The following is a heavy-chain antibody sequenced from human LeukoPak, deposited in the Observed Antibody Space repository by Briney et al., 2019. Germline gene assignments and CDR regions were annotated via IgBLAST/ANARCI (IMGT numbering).Heavy chain of an antibody. CDR1: GFTFARNT. CDR3: AREQHIRGVIIIVDS. V-gene: IGHV3-23*01. CDR2: ISGSGSDT. D-gene: IGHD3-10*01. J-gene: IGHJ4*02. Sequence: GGSLRLSCAASGFTFARNTMTWVRQAPGKGLEWVSSISGSGSDTCYADSVKGRFTISRDNSKNTLYLEVNGLRADDTAVYYCAREQHIRGVIIIVDSWGQGTLVTVSS.